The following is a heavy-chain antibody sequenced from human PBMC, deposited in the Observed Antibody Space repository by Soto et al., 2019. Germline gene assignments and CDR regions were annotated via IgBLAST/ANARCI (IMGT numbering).Heavy chain of an antibody. CDR2: IYYSGNT. J-gene: IGHJ5*02. V-gene: IGHV4-39*01. D-gene: IGHD3-10*01. CDR1: GGSISSSTCY. CDR3: ARHNMVRGSLNWFDP. Sequence: QLQLQESGPGLVKPSETLSLTCTVSGGSISSSTCYWGWIRQPPGKGLEWIGSIYYSGNTYYNPSLKSRVTMSVDTSKNQFSRKLSSVTAADTAMYYCARHNMVRGSLNWFDPWGQGTLVTVSS.